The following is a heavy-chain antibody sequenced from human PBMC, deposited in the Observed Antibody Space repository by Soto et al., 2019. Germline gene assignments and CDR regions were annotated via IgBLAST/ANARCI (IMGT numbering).Heavy chain of an antibody. CDR1: GGSVSTYY. Sequence: SETLSLTCTVSGGSVSTYYWTWIRQPVGKGLEWIGRVYAAGTINYNPSLKSRVTMSVDTSKNQFSLKLSSVTAADTAVYYCAKDLTRQLAYWLDPWGQGTLVTVSS. V-gene: IGHV4-4*07. J-gene: IGHJ5*02. CDR3: AKDLTRQLAYWLDP. D-gene: IGHD6-6*01. CDR2: VYAAGTI.